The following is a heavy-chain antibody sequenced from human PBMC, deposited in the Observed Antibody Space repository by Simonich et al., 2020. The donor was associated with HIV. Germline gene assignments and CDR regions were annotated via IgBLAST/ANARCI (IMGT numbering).Heavy chain of an antibody. Sequence: EVQLVESGGGLVLPGGSLRLSCAASAFTFSRYSLNWVRQAPGKGRDWVSYLSRSGSGIYYADSVKGRFTISRDNDKNSLYLRMNSLRAEDTAVYYCARDWYFDLWGRGTLVTVSS. CDR2: LSRSGSGI. CDR1: AFTFSRYS. CDR3: ARDWYFDL. V-gene: IGHV3-48*01. J-gene: IGHJ2*01.